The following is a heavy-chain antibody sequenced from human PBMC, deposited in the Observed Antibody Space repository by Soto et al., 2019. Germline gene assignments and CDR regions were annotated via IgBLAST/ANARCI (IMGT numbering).Heavy chain of an antibody. V-gene: IGHV4-59*08. CDR1: GGSISSYY. CDR3: ASLRGWTVDY. D-gene: IGHD3-10*01. J-gene: IGHJ4*02. Sequence: QVQLQESGPGLVKPSETLSLTCTVSGGSISSYYWSWIRQPPGKGLEWIGYIYYRGSTNYNPSLKRGVTVPVDTPTDPLSLTLSSVPAAHTVVYYCASLRGWTVDYWGQATLVTVSS. CDR2: IYYRGST.